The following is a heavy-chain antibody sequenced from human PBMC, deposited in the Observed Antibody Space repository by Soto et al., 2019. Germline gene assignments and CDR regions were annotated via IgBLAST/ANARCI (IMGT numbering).Heavy chain of an antibody. CDR3: ARVVDGYNFFDY. CDR1: GATFSSYA. CDR2: IIPIFGTA. D-gene: IGHD5-12*01. J-gene: IGHJ4*02. V-gene: IGHV1-69*13. Sequence: SVEVSCKASGATFSSYAISWVRQAPGQGLEWMGGIIPIFGTANYAQKFQGRVTITADESTSTAYMELSSLRSEDTAVYYCARVVDGYNFFDYWGQGTLVTVSS.